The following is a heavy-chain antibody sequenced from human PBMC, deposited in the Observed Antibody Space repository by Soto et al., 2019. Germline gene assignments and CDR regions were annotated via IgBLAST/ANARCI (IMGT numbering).Heavy chain of an antibody. CDR3: VRTSLVVAAASREDY. CDR1: GFTFSSYW. V-gene: IGHV3-74*01. D-gene: IGHD2-15*01. CDR2: IKSDGSST. J-gene: IGHJ4*02. Sequence: GGSLRLSCAASGFTFSSYWLHWVRQAPGKGRVWVSRIKSDGSSTSYAGSVKGRFTISRDNAKNTLYLQMNSLRAEDTAVYYCVRTSLVVAAASREDYWGQGTLVTVSS.